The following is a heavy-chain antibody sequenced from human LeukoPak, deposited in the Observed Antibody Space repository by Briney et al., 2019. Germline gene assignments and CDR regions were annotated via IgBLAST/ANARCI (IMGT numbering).Heavy chain of an antibody. Sequence: GGSLRLSCAASGTTFSNYAMNWVRQAPGKGLEWVSAISGSGGSTYYADSVKGRLTISRDNSKNTLYLQMNSLRAEDTAVSYCAKGRHIVVVTATSYYFDYWGQGTLATVSS. V-gene: IGHV3-23*01. CDR2: ISGSGGST. CDR1: GTTFSNYA. J-gene: IGHJ4*02. CDR3: AKGRHIVVVTATSYYFDY. D-gene: IGHD2-21*02.